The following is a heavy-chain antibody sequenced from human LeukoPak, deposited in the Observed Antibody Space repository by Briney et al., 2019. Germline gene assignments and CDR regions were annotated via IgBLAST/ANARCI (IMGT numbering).Heavy chain of an antibody. V-gene: IGHV4-39*07. CDR1: GGSISSSGYC. CDR3: ARAGTAFFDY. Sequence: SETLSLTCTLAGGSISSSGYCWGWIRQPPGKGLEWIGSIYYSGSTYYNPSLKSRVTISVDTSKNQFSLKLSSVIAADTAVYYCARAGTAFFDYWGQGTLVTVSS. J-gene: IGHJ4*02. D-gene: IGHD1-7*01. CDR2: IYYSGST.